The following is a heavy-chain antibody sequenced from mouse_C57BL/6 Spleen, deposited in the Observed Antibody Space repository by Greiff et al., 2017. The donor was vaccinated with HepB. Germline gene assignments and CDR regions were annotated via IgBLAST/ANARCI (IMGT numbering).Heavy chain of an antibody. CDR2: INPGSGGT. CDR1: GYAFTNYL. Sequence: QVQLQQSGAELVRPGTSVKVSCKASGYAFTNYLIEWVKQRPGQGLEWIGVINPGSGGTNYNEKFKGKATLTADKSSNTAYIQLSSLTSEDSAVYFCARGFITPVVADYWGQGTTLTVSS. V-gene: IGHV1-54*01. J-gene: IGHJ2*01. D-gene: IGHD1-1*01. CDR3: ARGFITPVVADY.